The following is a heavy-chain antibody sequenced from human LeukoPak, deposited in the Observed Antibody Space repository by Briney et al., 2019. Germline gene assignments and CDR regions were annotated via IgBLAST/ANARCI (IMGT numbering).Heavy chain of an antibody. V-gene: IGHV4-59*12. Sequence: SETLSLTCTVSGGSISSYYWSWIRQPPGKGLEWIGYIYYSGSTNYNPSLKSRVTMSVDTSKNQFSLKLSSVTVADTAVYYCARDRYYYDSSGYRFDYWGQGTLVTVSS. CDR2: IYYSGST. CDR3: ARDRYYYDSSGYRFDY. D-gene: IGHD3-22*01. CDR1: GGSISSYY. J-gene: IGHJ4*02.